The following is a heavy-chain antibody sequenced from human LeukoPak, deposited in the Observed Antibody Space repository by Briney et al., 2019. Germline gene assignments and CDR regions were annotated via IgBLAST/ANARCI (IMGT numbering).Heavy chain of an antibody. D-gene: IGHD3-16*02. Sequence: SETLSLTCAVYGVSFSGYYWSWIRQPPGKGLEWIGEINHSGSTNYNPSPKSRVTISADTSKNQFSLKLSSVTAADTSVYYCARLGYDYVWGSYRPTSDYWGQGTLVTVSS. V-gene: IGHV4-34*01. CDR1: GVSFSGYY. CDR3: ARLGYDYVWGSYRPTSDY. J-gene: IGHJ4*02. CDR2: INHSGST.